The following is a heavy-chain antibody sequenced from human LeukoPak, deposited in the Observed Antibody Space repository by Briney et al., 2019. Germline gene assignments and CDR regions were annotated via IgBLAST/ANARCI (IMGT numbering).Heavy chain of an antibody. CDR2: IRDSGEA. Sequence: PGGSLRLSCAVSGFRVSDYYMSWVRQAPGKGLEWVGLIRDSGEALYADFARGRFAISRDESENTLYLQMNSLRVEDTAVYFCARDRAANQDWVEFDPWGQGTPVIVSP. V-gene: IGHV3-66*03. J-gene: IGHJ5*02. CDR3: ARDRAANQDWVEFDP. CDR1: GFRVSDYY. D-gene: IGHD3/OR15-3a*01.